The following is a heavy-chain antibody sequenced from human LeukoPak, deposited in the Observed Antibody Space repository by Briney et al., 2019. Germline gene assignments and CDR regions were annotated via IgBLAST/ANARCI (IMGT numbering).Heavy chain of an antibody. CDR3: ARAPHYSNYGPYYYGMGV. CDR1: GFTFSDYY. Sequence: GGSLRLSCAASGFTFSDYYMSWIRQAPGKGLEWVSYISSSSSYTNYADSVKGRFTISRDNAKNSLYLQMNSLRAEDTAVYYCARAPHYSNYGPYYYGMGVWGQGTTVTVSS. V-gene: IGHV3-11*06. D-gene: IGHD4-11*01. CDR2: ISSSSSYT. J-gene: IGHJ6*02.